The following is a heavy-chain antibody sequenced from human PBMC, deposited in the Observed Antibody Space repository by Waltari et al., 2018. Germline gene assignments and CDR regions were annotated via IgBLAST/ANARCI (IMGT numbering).Heavy chain of an antibody. Sequence: QVQLLQSGPEVKMPGASVKVSCKASGYTFSSYGISWVRQAPGQGLEWMGWISDYNDYTHYAKKMRGRVRMTTDTSTRTAYMELRNLKSDDTAVYYCAREGYYHGSGTYAPPAYYGLDVWGQGTTVTVSS. V-gene: IGHV1-18*01. D-gene: IGHD3-10*01. CDR2: ISDYNDYT. J-gene: IGHJ6*02. CDR1: GYTFSSYG. CDR3: AREGYYHGSGTYAPPAYYGLDV.